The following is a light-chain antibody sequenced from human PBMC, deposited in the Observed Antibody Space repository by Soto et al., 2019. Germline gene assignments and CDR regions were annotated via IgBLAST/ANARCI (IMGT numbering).Light chain of an antibody. V-gene: IGKV3-20*01. CDR1: QSVSSNY. J-gene: IGKJ1*01. CDR3: HHYGSSRT. Sequence: EIVLTQSPGTLSLSPGERATLSCRASQSVSSNYLAWYQQKPGQAPRLLIYGASSRATGIPDRFSGSGSGTDFTLTISRLEPEDFAVYYCHHYGSSRTFGQGTKVEIK. CDR2: GAS.